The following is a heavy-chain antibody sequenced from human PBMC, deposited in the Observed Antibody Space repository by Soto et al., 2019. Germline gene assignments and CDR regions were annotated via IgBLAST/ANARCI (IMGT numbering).Heavy chain of an antibody. Sequence: EVQLAESGGTLVQPGRSLRLSCTVSGFTFDNYALSWFRQAPGKGLEWVGFIRNKTYGGTTEFAASVRGRFTISTDDSKTIAYLQMNSLKTDDTAVYYCSRGLAPPGPTFGYYFYYMDVWDKGTTVTVSS. CDR3: SRGLAPPGPTFGYYFYYMDV. J-gene: IGHJ6*03. V-gene: IGHV3-49*03. CDR1: GFTFDNYA. D-gene: IGHD2-8*02. CDR2: IRNKTYGGTT.